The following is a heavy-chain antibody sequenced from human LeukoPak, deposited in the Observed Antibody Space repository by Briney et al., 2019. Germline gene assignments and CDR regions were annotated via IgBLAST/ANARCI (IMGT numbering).Heavy chain of an antibody. Sequence: GGSLRLSCAASGFTFSSYAMSWVRQAPGKGVEWVSAISGSGGSTYYAASVKGRFTISRDNSKNTLYLQMNSLRAEDTAVYYCAKLPTIFAVEETDYWGQGTLVTVSS. J-gene: IGHJ4*02. D-gene: IGHD3-3*01. CDR1: GFTFSSYA. CDR3: AKLPTIFAVEETDY. CDR2: ISGSGGST. V-gene: IGHV3-23*01.